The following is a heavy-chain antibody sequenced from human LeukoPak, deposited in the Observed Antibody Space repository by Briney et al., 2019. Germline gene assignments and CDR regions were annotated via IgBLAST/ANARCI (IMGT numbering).Heavy chain of an antibody. V-gene: IGHV4-39*01. J-gene: IGHJ6*03. CDR2: IYYSGST. CDR1: GGSISSSSYY. D-gene: IGHD2-2*01. CDR3: ATGGSTTSGGYYYYYMDV. Sequence: PSETLSLTCTVSGGSISSSSYYWGWIRQPPGKGLEWIGSIYYSGSTYYNPSLKSRVTISVDTSKNQFSLKLSSVTAADTAVYYCATGGSTTSGGYYYYYMDVWGKGTTVTISS.